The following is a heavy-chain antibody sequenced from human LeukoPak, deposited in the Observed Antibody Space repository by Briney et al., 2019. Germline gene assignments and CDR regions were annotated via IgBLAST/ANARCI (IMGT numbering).Heavy chain of an antibody. CDR3: ARLVTYGYSDY. CDR1: GVSTSGRY. V-gene: IGHV4-59*11. D-gene: IGHD2-21*02. Sequence: SETLSPICTVSGVSTSGRYWTWIRQPPGKGLEWIGYIHYGGRTNYNPSFKSRVIISLDTSNNQFSLNLKSVTAADTAAYYCARLVTYGYSDYWVQGTLVTVSS. J-gene: IGHJ4*01. CDR2: IHYGGRT.